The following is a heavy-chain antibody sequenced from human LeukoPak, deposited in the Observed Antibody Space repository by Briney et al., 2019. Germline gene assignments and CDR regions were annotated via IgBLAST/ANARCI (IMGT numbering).Heavy chain of an antibody. J-gene: IGHJ6*02. CDR2: ISAYNGNT. D-gene: IGHD2-2*01. CDR3: ARVGYQLLLASYYYYYYGMDV. CDR1: GYTFTSYG. Sequence: GASVKVSCMASGYTFTSYGISWVRQAPGQGLEWMGWISAYNGNTNYAQKLQGRVTMTTDTSTSTAYMELRSLRSDDTAVYYCARVGYQLLLASYYYYYYGMDVWGQGTTVTVSS. V-gene: IGHV1-18*01.